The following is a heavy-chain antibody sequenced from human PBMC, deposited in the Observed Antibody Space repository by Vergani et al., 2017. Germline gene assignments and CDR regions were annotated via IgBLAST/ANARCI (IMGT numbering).Heavy chain of an antibody. CDR2: IIPIFGTA. D-gene: IGHD6-6*01. CDR3: ARAVGYSSSSWGLLYYYYGMDV. V-gene: IGHV1-69*01. Sequence: VQLVQSGAEVKKPGSSVKVSCKASGGTFSSYAISWVRQAPGQGLEWMGGIIPIFGTANYAQKFQGRVTITADESTSTAYMELSSLRAEDTAVYYCARAVGYSSSSWGLLYYYYGMDVWGQGTTVTVSS. CDR1: GGTFSSYA. J-gene: IGHJ6*02.